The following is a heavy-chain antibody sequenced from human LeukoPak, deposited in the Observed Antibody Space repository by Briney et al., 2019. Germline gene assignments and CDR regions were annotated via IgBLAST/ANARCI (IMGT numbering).Heavy chain of an antibody. CDR2: IRYDGSNK. Sequence: GGSLRLSCAASGFTFSSYGMHWVRQAPGKGLEWVAFIRYDGSNKYYADSVKGRFTISRDNSKNTLYLQMNSLRAEDTAVYYCAKTPPTDYYDSSGYYWVDYWGQGTLVTVSS. CDR3: AKTPPTDYYDSSGYYWVDY. CDR1: GFTFSSYG. D-gene: IGHD3-22*01. J-gene: IGHJ4*02. V-gene: IGHV3-30*02.